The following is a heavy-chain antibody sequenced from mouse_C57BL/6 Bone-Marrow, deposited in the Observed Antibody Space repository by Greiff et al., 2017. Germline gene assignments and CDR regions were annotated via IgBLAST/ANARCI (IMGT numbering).Heavy chain of an antibody. D-gene: IGHD2-4*01. V-gene: IGHV5-9*01. CDR2: ISGCGGNT. Sequence: EVQGVESGGGLVKPGGSLKLSCAASGFTFSSYTMSWVRQTPEKRLEWVATISGCGGNTYYPDSVKGRFTISRDNATNTLYLQMSSLRSESRALYDCARHYDYDEVWFAYWGQGTLVTVSA. CDR3: ARHYDYDEVWFAY. CDR1: GFTFSSYT. J-gene: IGHJ3*01.